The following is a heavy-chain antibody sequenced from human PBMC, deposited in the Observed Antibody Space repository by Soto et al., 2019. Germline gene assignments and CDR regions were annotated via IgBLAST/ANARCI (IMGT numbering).Heavy chain of an antibody. CDR1: GFTFSSYS. Sequence: GGSLRLSCAASGFTFSSYSMNWVRQAPGKGLEWVSYISSSSSTIYYADSVKGRFTISRDNAKNSLYLQMNSLRAEDTAVYYCARSSRYCSGGSCSRFDPWGQGTLVTVSS. J-gene: IGHJ5*02. V-gene: IGHV3-48*01. D-gene: IGHD2-15*01. CDR2: ISSSSSTI. CDR3: ARSSRYCSGGSCSRFDP.